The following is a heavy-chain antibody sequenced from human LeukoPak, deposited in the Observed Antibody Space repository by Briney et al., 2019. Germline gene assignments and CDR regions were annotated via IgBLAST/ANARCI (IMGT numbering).Heavy chain of an antibody. Sequence: GGSLRLSCAASGFTFSSYSMNWVRQAPGKGLEWVSSISSSSSYIYYADSVKGRFTISRDNAKNSLYLQMNSLRAEDTATYYCARWRGSTSERSDYWGQGTLVTVSS. CDR2: ISSSSSYI. V-gene: IGHV3-21*01. J-gene: IGHJ4*02. CDR3: ARWRGSTSERSDY. D-gene: IGHD2-2*01. CDR1: GFTFSSYS.